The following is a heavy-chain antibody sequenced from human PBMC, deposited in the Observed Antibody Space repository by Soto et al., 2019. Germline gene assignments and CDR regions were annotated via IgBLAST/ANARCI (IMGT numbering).Heavy chain of an antibody. CDR2: IIPAFGKT. V-gene: IGHV1-69*18. Sequence: QVQLVQSGAEVKKPGSSVKVSCKASGDTFTSYAVSWVRQAPGQGLEWMGKIIPAFGKTYYAQKFQGRLTMSADDSTSTAYMELSSLVSADTAVYYCARDPRSSFAMDVWGQGTTVIVSS. D-gene: IGHD3-10*01. CDR1: GDTFTSYA. CDR3: ARDPRSSFAMDV. J-gene: IGHJ6*02.